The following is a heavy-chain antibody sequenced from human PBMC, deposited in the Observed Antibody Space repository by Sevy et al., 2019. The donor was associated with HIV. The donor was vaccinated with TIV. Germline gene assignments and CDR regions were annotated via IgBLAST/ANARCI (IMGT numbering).Heavy chain of an antibody. Sequence: SETLSLTCTVSGDSISSGANYWGWIRQHPVKGLEWIGYIHYSGSTYDNPSLKSRITMSVVTSQNQFSLKLRSVTAADTAVYYCARGRSAVATYYTWSTVAGYYFDYWGQGTLVTVSS. CDR1: GDSISSGANY. V-gene: IGHV4-31*03. D-gene: IGHD6-19*01. CDR2: IHYSGST. J-gene: IGHJ4*02. CDR3: ARGRSAVATYYTWSTVAGYYFDY.